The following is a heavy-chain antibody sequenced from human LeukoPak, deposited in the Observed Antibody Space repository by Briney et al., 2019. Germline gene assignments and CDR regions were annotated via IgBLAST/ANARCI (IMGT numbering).Heavy chain of an antibody. J-gene: IGHJ5*02. Sequence: ASVKVSCKVSGYTLTELSMHWVRQAPGKGLEWMGGFDPEDGVTIYAQKFQGRVTMTEDTSTDTAYMELSSLRSEDTAVYYCARRGSIFGVVTQFDPWGQGTLVTVSS. V-gene: IGHV1-24*01. D-gene: IGHD3-3*01. CDR2: FDPEDGVT. CDR1: GYTLTELS. CDR3: ARRGSIFGVVTQFDP.